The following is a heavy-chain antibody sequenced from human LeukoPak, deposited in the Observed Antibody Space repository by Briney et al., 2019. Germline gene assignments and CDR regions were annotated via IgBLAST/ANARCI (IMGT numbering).Heavy chain of an antibody. V-gene: IGHV3-23*01. CDR1: GFTFSTYS. Sequence: GGSLRLSCAASGFTFSTYSMNWVRQAAGKGLEWVSNIDNSGGSTYYADSVKGRFTISRDNSKNMLYLQMNSLRAEDTAVYYCARAASYCSSTSCYPPDDYWGQGTLVTVSS. CDR2: IDNSGGST. J-gene: IGHJ4*02. CDR3: ARAASYCSSTSCYPPDDY. D-gene: IGHD2-2*01.